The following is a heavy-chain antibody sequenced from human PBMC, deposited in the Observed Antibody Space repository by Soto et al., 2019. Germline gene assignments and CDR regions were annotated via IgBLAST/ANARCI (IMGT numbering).Heavy chain of an antibody. CDR3: ANDIESFGWPFGSDI. V-gene: IGHV3-30*18. CDR1: GFTFSNYG. D-gene: IGHD3-16*01. J-gene: IGHJ3*02. Sequence: QVQLVESGGGVVQPGRSRRLSCAASGFTFSNYGMHWVRQAPGKGLEWVAAISYDGTNEYYADSVKGRFTISRDDTEKTLFGQMVSLRPEDTGVYYCANDIESFGWPFGSDIWGQGTRVTVSS. CDR2: ISYDGTNE.